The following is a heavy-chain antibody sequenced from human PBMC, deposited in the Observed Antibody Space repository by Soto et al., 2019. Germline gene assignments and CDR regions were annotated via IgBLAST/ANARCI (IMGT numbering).Heavy chain of an antibody. CDR3: AKFLVVVITPFDY. V-gene: IGHV3-23*01. Sequence: GGSLRLSCAASGFTFSSYAMSWVRQAPGKGLEWVSAISGSGGSTYYADSVKGRFTISRDNSKNTLYLQMNSLRAEDMAVYYCAKFLVVVITPFDYWGQGTLVTVSS. CDR1: GFTFSSYA. J-gene: IGHJ4*02. CDR2: ISGSGGST. D-gene: IGHD3-22*01.